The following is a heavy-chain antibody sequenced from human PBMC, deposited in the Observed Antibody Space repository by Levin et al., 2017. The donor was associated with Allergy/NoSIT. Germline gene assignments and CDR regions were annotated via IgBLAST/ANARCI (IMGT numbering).Heavy chain of an antibody. Sequence: ASVKVSCEASGFTFRNYAMNWVRQAPGKGLEWVSSISSGGSDVYYGDSVRGRFTISRDNAKNSLYVQMNSLRAEDTAVYYCVKYFSTYDAFDIWGQGTMVTVSS. D-gene: IGHD2/OR15-2a*01. CDR1: GFTFRNYA. J-gene: IGHJ3*02. CDR2: ISSGGSDV. V-gene: IGHV3-21*06. CDR3: VKYFSTYDAFDI.